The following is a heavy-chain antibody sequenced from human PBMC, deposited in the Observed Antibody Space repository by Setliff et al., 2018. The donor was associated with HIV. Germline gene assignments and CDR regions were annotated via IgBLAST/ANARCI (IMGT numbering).Heavy chain of an antibody. CDR2: IGGSGGST. D-gene: IGHD5-18*01. CDR1: GFTFSSYA. CDR3: AKDPRGYHYGFPDFDY. V-gene: IGHV3-23*01. J-gene: IGHJ4*02. Sequence: GGSLRLSCAASGFTFSSYAMSWVRQAPGKGLEWVSTIGGSGGSTYYADSVKGRFTISRDNSKNTLYLQMNSLRVEGTAVYYCAKDPRGYHYGFPDFDYWGQGTLVTVSS.